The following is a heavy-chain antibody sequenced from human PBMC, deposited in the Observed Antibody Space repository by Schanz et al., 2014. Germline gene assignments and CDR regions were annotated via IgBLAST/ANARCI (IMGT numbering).Heavy chain of an antibody. J-gene: IGHJ3*02. V-gene: IGHV3-23*04. CDR2: IASGGSHT. D-gene: IGHD4-17*01. CDR1: GITFSRHA. CDR3: AKDPHKDYGGKPQALDI. Sequence: EVHLVESGGGLVQPGGSLRLSCAASGITFSRHAMSWVRQAPGKGLEWVSTIASGGSHTFYADSVTGRFTISGDNSKNTLYLQMNSLRAEDTALYYCAKDPHKDYGGKPQALDIWGQGTMVTVSS.